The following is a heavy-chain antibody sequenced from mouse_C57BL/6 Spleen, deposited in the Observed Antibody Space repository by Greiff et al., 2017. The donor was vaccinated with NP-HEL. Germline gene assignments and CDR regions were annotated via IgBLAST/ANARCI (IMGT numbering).Heavy chain of an antibody. V-gene: IGHV1-18*01. J-gene: IGHJ2*01. CDR3: ARRGLYYYGSSLYYFDY. D-gene: IGHD1-1*01. CDR2: INPNNGGT. Sequence: EVQLQQSGPELVKPGASVKIPCKASGYTFTDYNMDWVKQSHGKSLEWIGDINPNNGGTIYNQKFKGKATLTVDKSSSTAYMELRSLTSEDTAVYYCARRGLYYYGSSLYYFDYWGQGTTLTVSS. CDR1: GYTFTDYN.